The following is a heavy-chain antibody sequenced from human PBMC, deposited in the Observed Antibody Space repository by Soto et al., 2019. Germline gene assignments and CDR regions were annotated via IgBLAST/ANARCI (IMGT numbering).Heavy chain of an antibody. CDR3: AKRFYSGYDYYYYMDV. J-gene: IGHJ6*03. D-gene: IGHD5-12*01. Sequence: GGSLRLSCAASGFTFSSYAMSWVRQAPGKGLEWVSAISGSGGSTYYADSVKGRFTISRDNSKNTLYLQMNSLRAEDTAVYYCAKRFYSGYDYYYYMDVWGKGTTVTVSS. V-gene: IGHV3-23*01. CDR1: GFTFSSYA. CDR2: ISGSGGST.